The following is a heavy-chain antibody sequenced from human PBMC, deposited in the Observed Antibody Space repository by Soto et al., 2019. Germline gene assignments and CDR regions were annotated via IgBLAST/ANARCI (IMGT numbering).Heavy chain of an antibody. J-gene: IGHJ4*02. V-gene: IGHV3-66*01. CDR2: IYSDGAT. D-gene: IGHD2-15*01. Sequence: PGGSLRLSCAASGFTVSRNYMSWVRQAPGKGLEWVSVIYSDGATYYADSVRGRFTISRDISENTLYLQMNSLRAEDTALYYCARSQVLPLYFDDWGQGTLVTVSS. CDR1: GFTVSRNY. CDR3: ARSQVLPLYFDD.